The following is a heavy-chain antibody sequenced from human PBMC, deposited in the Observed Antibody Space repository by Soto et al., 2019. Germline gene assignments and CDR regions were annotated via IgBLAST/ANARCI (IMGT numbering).Heavy chain of an antibody. Sequence: EVQVLESGGGLVQPGGSLRLACAASGFTFRNYAMSWVRQAAGKGLEWVATIHDGGDYTQYTDSVKGRFTISRDNSRNTVYLQMNSLRAEDTALYYCAKNRGSGSYTNWNFDVWGRGTLVTVSS. CDR2: IHDGGDYT. CDR1: GFTFRNYA. D-gene: IGHD1-26*01. CDR3: AKNRGSGSYTNWNFDV. J-gene: IGHJ2*01. V-gene: IGHV3-23*01.